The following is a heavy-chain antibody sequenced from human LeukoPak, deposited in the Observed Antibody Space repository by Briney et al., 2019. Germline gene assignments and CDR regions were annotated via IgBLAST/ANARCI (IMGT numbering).Heavy chain of an antibody. D-gene: IGHD3-22*01. J-gene: IGHJ4*02. CDR1: GFTFSSYG. CDR3: AKDTYYYDSSGPLGY. V-gene: IGHV3-30*18. Sequence: GGSLRLSCAASGFTFSSYGMHWVRQAPGKGLEWVAVISYDGSNKYYADSVKGRFTTSRDNSKNTLYLQMNSLRAEDTAVYYCAKDTYYYDSSGPLGYWGQGTLVTVSS. CDR2: ISYDGSNK.